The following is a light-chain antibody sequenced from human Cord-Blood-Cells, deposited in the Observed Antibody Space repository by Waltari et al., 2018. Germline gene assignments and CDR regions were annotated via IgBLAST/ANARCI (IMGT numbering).Light chain of an antibody. CDR2: DVS. CDR3: CSYAGSYTLV. J-gene: IGLJ2*01. Sequence: QSALTQPRSVSGSPGQSVTISCTGTSSDVGGYNYVSWYQQHPGKAPKLMIYDVSKRPSGVPDRFSCSKSGNTASLTISGLQAEDEADSNCCSYAGSYTLVFGGGTKLTVL. CDR1: SSDVGGYNY. V-gene: IGLV2-11*01.